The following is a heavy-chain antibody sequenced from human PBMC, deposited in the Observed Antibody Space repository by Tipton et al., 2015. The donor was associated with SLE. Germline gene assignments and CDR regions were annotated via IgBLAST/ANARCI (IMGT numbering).Heavy chain of an antibody. Sequence: QSGPEVKKPGTSVKVSCKTSGFTFSNSAVQWVRQARGQRLEFMGWIVVGSGDTNYAQKFQGRVIITRDTSTSTVYMELTSLSSEDTAVYYCAADDLSEGYWGQGTLVTVSS. CDR1: GFTFSNSA. V-gene: IGHV1-58*01. D-gene: IGHD6-19*01. CDR3: AADDLSEGY. CDR2: IVVGSGDT. J-gene: IGHJ4*02.